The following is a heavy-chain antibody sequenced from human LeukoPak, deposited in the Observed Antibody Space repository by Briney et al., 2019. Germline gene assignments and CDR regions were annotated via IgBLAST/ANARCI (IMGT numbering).Heavy chain of an antibody. D-gene: IGHD3-10*01. CDR1: GFSFSSYG. CDR2: IRHDGTET. CDR3: AKANRDHLSHYYGVDV. J-gene: IGHJ6*02. Sequence: PGGSLRPSCAASGFSFSSYGMHWLRQAPGKGPESVALIRHDGTETYHADSVKGRFTISRDDSKSTFYLQMNSLRPEDTAVYYCAKANRDHLSHYYGVDVWGPGTTV. V-gene: IGHV3-30*02.